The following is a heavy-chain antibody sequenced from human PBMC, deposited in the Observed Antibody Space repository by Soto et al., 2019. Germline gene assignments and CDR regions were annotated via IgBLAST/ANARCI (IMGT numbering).Heavy chain of an antibody. CDR2: IYYSGST. V-gene: IGHV4-31*03. CDR1: GGSISSGGYY. D-gene: IGHD3-10*01. J-gene: IGHJ6*03. CDR3: ARGITYYYGSGSYRPYYYYMAV. Sequence: PSETLSLTCTVSGGSISSGGYYWSWIRQHPGKGLEWIGYIYYSGSTYYNPSLKSRVTISVDTSKNQFSLKLSSVTAADTAVYYCARGITYYYGSGSYRPYYYYMAVWGKGTTVTVSS.